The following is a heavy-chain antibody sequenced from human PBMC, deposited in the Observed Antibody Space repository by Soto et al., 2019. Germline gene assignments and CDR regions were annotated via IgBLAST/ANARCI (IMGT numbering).Heavy chain of an antibody. CDR1: GGSISSSDYY. Sequence: PSETLSLTCTVSGGSISSSDYYWGWIRQPPGKGLEWIGNIYYSGSASYNPSLKSRVTISVDTSKNQVSLKLSSVTAADTAVYNCWCGYPWVVFAFGARGPLVPVSS. CDR3: WCGYPWVVFAF. D-gene: IGHD3-3*01. J-gene: IGHJ4*02. V-gene: IGHV4-39*01. CDR2: IYYSGSA.